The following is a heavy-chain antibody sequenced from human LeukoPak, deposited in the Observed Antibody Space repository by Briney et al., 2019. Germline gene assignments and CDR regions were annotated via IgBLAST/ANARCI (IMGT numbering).Heavy chain of an antibody. D-gene: IGHD6-19*01. CDR1: GFTFGDYA. J-gene: IGHJ4*02. CDR2: IRGDGRTT. CDR3: AKDAVAGTWLHY. V-gene: IGHV3-43*02. Sequence: PGGSLRLSCAASGFTFGDYAMHWVRQAPGKGLEWVPLIRGDGRTTSYAGSVKGRFTISRDNSKNSLYLQMSSLRGEDTAIYYCAKDAVAGTWLHYWGQGTLVTVSS.